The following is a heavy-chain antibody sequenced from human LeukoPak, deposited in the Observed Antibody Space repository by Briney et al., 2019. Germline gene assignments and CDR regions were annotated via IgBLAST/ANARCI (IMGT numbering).Heavy chain of an antibody. J-gene: IGHJ4*02. V-gene: IGHV3-20*04. CDR1: GFTFDDYA. CDR3: ARQPPGSTTEYYFDY. Sequence: PGRSLRLSCAASGFTFDDYAMHWVRQAPGKGLEWVSGINWNGGGTTYADSVKGRFTISRDNAKNSLYLQMKSLRAEDTALYYCARQPPGSTTEYYFDYWGPGTLVTVSS. CDR2: INWNGGGT. D-gene: IGHD1-1*01.